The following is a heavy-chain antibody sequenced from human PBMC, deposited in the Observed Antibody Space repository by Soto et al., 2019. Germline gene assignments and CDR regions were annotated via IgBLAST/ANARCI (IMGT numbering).Heavy chain of an antibody. D-gene: IGHD6-19*01. CDR2: IYSGGST. CDR3: ARESSSGWSEFDY. J-gene: IGHJ4*02. CDR1: GFTVSSNY. Sequence: QPGGSLRLSCAASGFTVSSNYMSWVRQAPGKGLEWVSVIYSGGSTYYADSVKGRFTISRDNSKNTLYLQMNSLRAEDTAVYYCARESSSGWSEFDYWGQGTLVTVSS. V-gene: IGHV3-53*01.